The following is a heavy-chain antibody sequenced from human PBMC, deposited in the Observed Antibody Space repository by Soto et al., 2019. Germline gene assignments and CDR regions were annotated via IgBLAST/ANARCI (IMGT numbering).Heavy chain of an antibody. J-gene: IGHJ6*02. CDR2: ISYDGSNK. V-gene: IGHV3-30*18. Sequence: PGGSLRLSCAASGFTFSSYGMHWVRQAPGKGLEWVAVISYDGSNKYYADSVKGRFTISRDNSKNTLYLQMNSLRAEDTALYYCAKDISPIAAPGLGMDVCGQGTTVTVSS. CDR3: AKDISPIAAPGLGMDV. D-gene: IGHD6-13*01. CDR1: GFTFSSYG.